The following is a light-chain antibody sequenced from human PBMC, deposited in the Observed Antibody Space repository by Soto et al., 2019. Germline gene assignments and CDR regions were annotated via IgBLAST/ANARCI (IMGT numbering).Light chain of an antibody. V-gene: IGLV2-23*01. Sequence: QLVLTQPASVSGSPGQSITISCTRSSTDFENYNLVSWYQHCPDKAPKLIIYEGTKRPSEISDRFSGSESDTTASLIISGLQPEDEADYYCSSYAGSSARVVFGGGTKLTVL. J-gene: IGLJ2*01. CDR2: EGT. CDR3: SSYAGSSARVV. CDR1: STDFENYNL.